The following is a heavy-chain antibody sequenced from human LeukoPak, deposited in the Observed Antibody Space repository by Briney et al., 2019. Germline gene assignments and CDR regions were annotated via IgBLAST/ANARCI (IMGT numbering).Heavy chain of an antibody. V-gene: IGHV6-1*01. J-gene: IGHJ4*02. CDR1: GDSVSSNSAA. D-gene: IGHD3-22*01. CDR3: ARVGDYYDSSGYYHFFDY. CDR2: TYYRSKWYN. Sequence: SQTLSLTCAISGDSVSSNSAAWNWIRQSPSRGLEWLGRTYYRSKWYNDYAVSVKSRITINPDTSKNQFSLQLNSVTPEDTAVYYCARVGDYYDSSGYYHFFDYWGQGTLVTVSS.